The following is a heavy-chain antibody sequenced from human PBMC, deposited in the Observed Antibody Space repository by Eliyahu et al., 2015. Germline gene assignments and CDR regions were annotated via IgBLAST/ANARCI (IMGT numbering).Heavy chain of an antibody. CDR3: AKPLGLLFDAFDV. CDR1: GFXFDDYA. CDR2: ISWNSGTI. Sequence: DVQLVESGGTLVQPGGSLRLSCVASGFXFDDYAMHWVRQAPGKGLEWVSGISWNSGTIAYVDSVKGRFTISRDNAKNSLYLEMNSLRPEDTALYYCAKPLGLLFDAFDVWGQGTMVTVSS. D-gene: IGHD2-21*01. V-gene: IGHV3-9*01. J-gene: IGHJ3*01.